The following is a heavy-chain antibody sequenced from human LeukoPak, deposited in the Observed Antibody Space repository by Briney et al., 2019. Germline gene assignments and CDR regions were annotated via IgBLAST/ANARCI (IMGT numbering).Heavy chain of an antibody. CDR1: GGTFSSYT. D-gene: IGHD6-25*01. Sequence: GASVKVSCKASGGTFSSYTISWVRQAPGQGLEWMGRIIPILGIANYAQKFQGRVTVTADKSTSTAYMELSSLRSEDTAVYYCARVPARTYYFDYWGQGTLVTVSS. CDR2: IIPILGIA. V-gene: IGHV1-69*02. CDR3: ARVPARTYYFDY. J-gene: IGHJ4*02.